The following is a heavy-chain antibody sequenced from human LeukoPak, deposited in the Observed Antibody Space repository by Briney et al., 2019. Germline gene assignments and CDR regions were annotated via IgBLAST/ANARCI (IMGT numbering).Heavy chain of an antibody. J-gene: IGHJ4*02. D-gene: IGHD3-10*01. Sequence: ASVKVSCKASGYTFTGYYMHWVRQAPGQGLEWMGWINPNSGGTNCAQKFQGRVTMTRDTSISTAYMELSRLRSDDTAVYYCARGYYYGSGSYQSNYWGQGTLVTVSS. CDR3: ARGYYYGSGSYQSNY. V-gene: IGHV1-2*02. CDR2: INPNSGGT. CDR1: GYTFTGYY.